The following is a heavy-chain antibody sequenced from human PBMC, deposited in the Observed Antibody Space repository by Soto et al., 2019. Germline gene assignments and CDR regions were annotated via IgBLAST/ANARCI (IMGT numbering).Heavy chain of an antibody. CDR2: IYYSGST. V-gene: IGHV4-31*03. CDR3: ARDSRYYGSGSSNWFDP. J-gene: IGHJ5*02. D-gene: IGHD3-10*01. Sequence: SETLSLTCTVSGGSISSGGYYWSWIRQHPGKSLAWIGYIYYSGSTYYNPSLKSRVTISVDTSKNQFALKLSSVTAADTAVYYCARDSRYYGSGSSNWFDPWGQGTLVTVSS. CDR1: GGSISSGGYY.